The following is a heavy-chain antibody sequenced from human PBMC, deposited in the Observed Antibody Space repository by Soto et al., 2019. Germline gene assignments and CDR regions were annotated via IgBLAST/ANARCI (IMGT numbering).Heavy chain of an antibody. CDR3: GKERRGSGWSVCNF. V-gene: IGHV3-21*04. CDR2: IRSRSIDM. CDR1: GFTFSNYN. J-gene: IGHJ4*02. Sequence: EVQLVESGGGLVKPGESLRLSCAASGFTFSNYNINWVRQAPGKGLEWVSSIRSRSIDMYYADSVKGRFTISRDDAKNSLSLQMNSLRVDDTAVYYCGKERRGSGWSVCNFWGQGTLVTVSS. D-gene: IGHD6-19*01.